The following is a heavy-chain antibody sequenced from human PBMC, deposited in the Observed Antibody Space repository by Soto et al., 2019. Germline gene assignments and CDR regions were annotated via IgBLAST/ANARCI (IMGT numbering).Heavy chain of an antibody. CDR2: ISSSSSSI. Sequence: PGGSLRLSCAASGFTFSSYSMNLVRQAPGKGLEWVSYISSSSSSIYYADSVKGRFTISRDNSKNTLYLQMNSLRAEDTAVYYCAKDQDAYCSSTSCSYGYWGQGTLVTVSS. CDR1: GFTFSSYS. V-gene: IGHV3-48*01. J-gene: IGHJ4*02. D-gene: IGHD2-2*01. CDR3: AKDQDAYCSSTSCSYGY.